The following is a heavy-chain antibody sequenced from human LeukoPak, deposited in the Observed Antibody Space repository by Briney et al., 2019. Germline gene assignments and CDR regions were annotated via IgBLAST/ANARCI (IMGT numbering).Heavy chain of an antibody. CDR1: GGTFCSYA. CDR3: ARLSGYYYDY. J-gene: IGHJ4*02. Sequence: SVKVSCKASGGTFCSYAISWVRQAPGQGLVWMGGIIPIFGTANYAQKFQGRVTITADESTSTAYMELSSLRSEDTAVYYCARLSGYYYDYWGQGTLVTISS. CDR2: IIPIFGTA. V-gene: IGHV1-69*01. D-gene: IGHD3-22*01.